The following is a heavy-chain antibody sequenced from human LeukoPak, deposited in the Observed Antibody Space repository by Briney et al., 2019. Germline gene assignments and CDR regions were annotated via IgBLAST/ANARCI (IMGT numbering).Heavy chain of an antibody. CDR2: INPNSGGT. CDR3: ARDDCSGGSCYRT. J-gene: IGHJ4*02. D-gene: IGHD2-15*01. V-gene: IGHV1-2*02. Sequence: ASVKVSCKAPGYTFTVYYIRWVRQAPEQGPEWMGWINPNSGGTKYAEKFQGRVTMTRDTSIGTIYMEVGRLTSDDTAVYYCARDDCSGGSCYRTWGQGTLVTVSS. CDR1: GYTFTVYY.